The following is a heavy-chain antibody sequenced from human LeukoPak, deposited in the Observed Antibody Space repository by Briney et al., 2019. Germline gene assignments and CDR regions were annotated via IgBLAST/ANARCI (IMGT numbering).Heavy chain of an antibody. D-gene: IGHD3-10*01. V-gene: IGHV1-2*02. CDR1: GDTCSGYY. J-gene: IGHJ4*02. Sequence: ASVKVSCKSSGDTCSGYYLLWVRQAPGQGLEWMGWINANSAGTNYAQKFQGRVTMTRDTSISSVHMELSRLRSDDTAVYYCARDSITLLRGFDFWGQGTLVTVSS. CDR3: ARDSITLLRGFDF. CDR2: INANSAGT.